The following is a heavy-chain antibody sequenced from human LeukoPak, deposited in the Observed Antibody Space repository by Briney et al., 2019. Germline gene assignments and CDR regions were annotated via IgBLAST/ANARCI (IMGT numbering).Heavy chain of an antibody. D-gene: IGHD3-22*01. J-gene: IGHJ4*02. CDR1: SGSISSYY. V-gene: IGHV4-59*01. Sequence: SETLSLTCTVSSGSISSYYWSWIRQPPGKGLEWIGYIYYSGSTNYNPSLKSRVTISVDTSKNQFSLKLSSVTAADTAVYYCARSGYYYFDYWGQGTLVTVSS. CDR3: ARSGYYYFDY. CDR2: IYYSGST.